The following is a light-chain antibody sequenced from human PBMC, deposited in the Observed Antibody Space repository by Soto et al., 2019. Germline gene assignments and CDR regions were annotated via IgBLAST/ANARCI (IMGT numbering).Light chain of an antibody. Sequence: QSALTQPPSASGSPGQSVTISCTGTSSDVGGYNYVSWYQQHPGKAPKLMIYEVTKRPSGVPDRFSGSKAGNTASLTVSWLQDEDEPDYYCSSYAGSNNLVVFGGGTKLTVL. CDR3: SSYAGSNNLVV. V-gene: IGLV2-8*01. CDR1: SSDVGGYNY. CDR2: EVT. J-gene: IGLJ2*01.